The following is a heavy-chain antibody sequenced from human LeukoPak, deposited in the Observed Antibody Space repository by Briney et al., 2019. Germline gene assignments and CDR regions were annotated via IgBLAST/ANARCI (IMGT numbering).Heavy chain of an antibody. J-gene: IGHJ3*02. Sequence: SETLSLTCTVSGGSISSYYWSWIRQPPGKGLEWIGYIYYSGSTNYNPSFKSRVTISVDTSKNQFSLKLSSVTAADTAVYYCARSRRIAAAGRGAFDIWGQGTMVTVSS. D-gene: IGHD6-13*01. CDR2: IYYSGST. CDR3: ARSRRIAAAGRGAFDI. V-gene: IGHV4-59*01. CDR1: GGSISSYY.